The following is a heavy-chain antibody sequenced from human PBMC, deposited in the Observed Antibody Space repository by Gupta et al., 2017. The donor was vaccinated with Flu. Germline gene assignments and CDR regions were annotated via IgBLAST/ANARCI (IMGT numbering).Heavy chain of an antibody. J-gene: IGHJ4*02. Sequence: QVQLVESGGGVVLPGRSLRPSCPASGVTFTTYAMHWVRQPPGKGLEWVAVLSFDGTDDYYADSVKGRFTISRDNSKNTLYLQMDSLRDEDTAMYYCTKNPKTGSYFDYWGQGTLVTVSS. CDR1: GVTFTTYA. V-gene: IGHV3-30*18. CDR3: TKNPKTGSYFDY. D-gene: IGHD7-27*01. CDR2: LSFDGTDD.